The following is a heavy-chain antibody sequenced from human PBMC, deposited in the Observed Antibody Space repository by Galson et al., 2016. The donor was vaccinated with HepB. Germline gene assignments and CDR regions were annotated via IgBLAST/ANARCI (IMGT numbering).Heavy chain of an antibody. D-gene: IGHD6-19*01. CDR1: GYTFTSHG. CDR2: ISGYNGNT. CDR3: ARAGSRGWYWFDP. J-gene: IGHJ5*02. V-gene: IGHV1-18*01. Sequence: SVKVSCKASGYTFTSHGISWVRQAPGQGLEWMGWISGYNGNTEHTQKFQDRLIMTTDTSTNTAYMELRGLRSNDTAVYYCARAGSRGWYWFDPWGQGTLVTVSS.